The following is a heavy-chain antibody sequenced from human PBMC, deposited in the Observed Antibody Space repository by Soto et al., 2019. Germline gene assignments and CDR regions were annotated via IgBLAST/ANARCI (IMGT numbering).Heavy chain of an antibody. CDR1: GYTFTSYY. D-gene: IGHD3-22*01. J-gene: IGHJ3*02. CDR3: ARVGGDYYDSDAFDI. Sequence: ASVKVSCKASGYTFTSYYMHWVRQAPGQGLEWMRIINPSGGSTSYAQKFQGRVTMTRDTSTSTVYMELSSLRSEDTAVYYCARVGGDYYDSDAFDISGQGTMVTVAS. V-gene: IGHV1-46*01. CDR2: INPSGGST.